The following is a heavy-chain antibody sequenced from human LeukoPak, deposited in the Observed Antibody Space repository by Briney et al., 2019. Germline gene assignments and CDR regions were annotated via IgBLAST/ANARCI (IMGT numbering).Heavy chain of an antibody. Sequence: SENLSLTCIVSGVSISPYYWSWIRQPPGKGLEWIGYIYYSGTTNYNPSLKSRVTISVNTSKNQFSLKLNSVTAADTAVYCCARHLAGRIFTFDYWGQGTLVTVSS. J-gene: IGHJ4*02. CDR3: ARHLAGRIFTFDY. CDR2: IYYSGTT. CDR1: GVSISPYY. D-gene: IGHD6-19*01. V-gene: IGHV4-59*01.